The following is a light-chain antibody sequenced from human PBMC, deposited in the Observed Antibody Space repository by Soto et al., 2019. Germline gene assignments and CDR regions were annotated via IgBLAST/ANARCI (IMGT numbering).Light chain of an antibody. CDR3: QHYNSYSEA. Sequence: DIQMTQSPSALSASVGDTVTITCRASQSISSWLAWYQQKPGEAPKLLIYDASALPRGVPSRFSGSGSGTEFTLTISSLQPDDFTTYYCQHYNSYSEAFGQGTKVDI. J-gene: IGKJ1*01. CDR1: QSISSW. CDR2: DAS. V-gene: IGKV1-5*01.